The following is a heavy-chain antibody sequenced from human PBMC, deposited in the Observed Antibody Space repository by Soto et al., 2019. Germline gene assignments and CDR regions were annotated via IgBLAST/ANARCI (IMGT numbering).Heavy chain of an antibody. CDR2: INAGNGNT. D-gene: IGHD3-10*01. V-gene: IGHV1-3*01. J-gene: IGHJ5*02. CDR1: GYTFTSYA. Sequence: ASVKVSCKASGYTFTSYAMHWVRQAPGQRLEWMGWINAGNGNTKYSQKFQGRVTITRDTSASTAYMELSSLRSEDTAVYYCARSTTARGMTNWFDPWGQGTQVTVSS. CDR3: ARSTTARGMTNWFDP.